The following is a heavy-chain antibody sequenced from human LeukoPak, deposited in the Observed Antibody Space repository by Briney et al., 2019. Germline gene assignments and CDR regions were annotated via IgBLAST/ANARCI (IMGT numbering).Heavy chain of an antibody. CDR1: GFTFSSYA. D-gene: IGHD6-13*01. V-gene: IGHV3-23*01. CDR2: ISGSGGST. J-gene: IGHJ4*02. Sequence: GGSLRLSCAASGFTFSSYAMSWVRQAPGKGLEWVSAISGSGGSTYYAASVKGRFTISRDNSKNTLYLQMNSLRAEDTAVYYCARPGYSSSWYFDYWGQGTLVTVSS. CDR3: ARPGYSSSWYFDY.